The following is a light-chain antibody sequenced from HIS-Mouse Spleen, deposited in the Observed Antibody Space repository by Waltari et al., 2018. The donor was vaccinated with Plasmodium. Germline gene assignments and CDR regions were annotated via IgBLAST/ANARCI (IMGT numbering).Light chain of an antibody. J-gene: IGKJ2*01. CDR2: AAS. Sequence: DIQMTQSPSSLSASVGDRVTLTCQESQSISSYLNWYQQKPGKAPKLLIYAASSLQSGVASMFSGSGSGTDVTLTISSLQPEDFATYYCQQSYSTPPYTFGQGTKLEIK. V-gene: IGKV1-39*01. CDR3: QQSYSTPPYT. CDR1: QSISSY.